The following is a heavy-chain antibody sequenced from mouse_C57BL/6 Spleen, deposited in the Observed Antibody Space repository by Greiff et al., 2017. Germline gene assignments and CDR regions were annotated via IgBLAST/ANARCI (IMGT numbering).Heavy chain of an antibody. CDR1: GFTFSDYY. V-gene: IGHV5-16*01. Sequence: EVKLVESEGGLVQPGSSMNLSCTASGFTFSDYYLAWVRQVPEKDLEWVANFIYDGSSNYYLDSLKSRFIISGDTAKHILYLQMSCLKAEDTATYYCTGYGYDGFDYWGQGTSLTVSS. J-gene: IGHJ2*02. CDR3: TGYGYDGFDY. D-gene: IGHD2-14*01. CDR2: FIYDGSSN.